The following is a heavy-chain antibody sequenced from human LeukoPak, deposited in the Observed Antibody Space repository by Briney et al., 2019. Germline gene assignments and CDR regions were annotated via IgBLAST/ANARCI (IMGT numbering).Heavy chain of an antibody. CDR2: IYYSGST. CDR1: GGSISSHY. D-gene: IGHD6-13*01. Sequence: SETLSLTCTVSGGSISSHYWSWIRQPPGKGLEWIGYIYYSGSTNYNPSLKSRVTISVDTSKNQFSLKLSSVTAADTAVYYCAVGYSSSWYDYYYYYGMDVWGQGTTVTVSS. CDR3: AVGYSSSWYDYYYYYGMDV. J-gene: IGHJ6*02. V-gene: IGHV4-59*11.